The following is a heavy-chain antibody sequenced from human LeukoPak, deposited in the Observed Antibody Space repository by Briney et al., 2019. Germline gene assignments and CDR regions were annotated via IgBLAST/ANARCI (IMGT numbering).Heavy chain of an antibody. CDR2: IRYDGSNK. CDR3: AKDLGYSSSWYGYFDY. Sequence: PGGSLRLSCAASGFTFSSYGMHWVRQAPGKGLEWVAFIRYDGSNKYYADSVKGRFTISRDNSKNTLYLQMNSLRAEDTAVYYCAKDLGYSSSWYGYFDYWGQGTLVTVSS. V-gene: IGHV3-30*02. J-gene: IGHJ4*02. CDR1: GFTFSSYG. D-gene: IGHD6-13*01.